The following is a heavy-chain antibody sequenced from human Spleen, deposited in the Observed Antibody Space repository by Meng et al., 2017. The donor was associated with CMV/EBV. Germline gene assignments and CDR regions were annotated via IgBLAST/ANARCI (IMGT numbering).Heavy chain of an antibody. D-gene: IGHD3-3*01. J-gene: IGHJ4*02. CDR2: LNREATKA. CDR1: GFTLNSYW. V-gene: IGHV3-74*01. Sequence: ASGFTLNSYWMHWVRQVPGKGLVWVSDLNREATKANYAGSVRGRFTISRDDAKNTLYLQMDTLRVEDTAVYYCARDRGFMEWSLDYWGQGALVTVSS. CDR3: ARDRGFMEWSLDY.